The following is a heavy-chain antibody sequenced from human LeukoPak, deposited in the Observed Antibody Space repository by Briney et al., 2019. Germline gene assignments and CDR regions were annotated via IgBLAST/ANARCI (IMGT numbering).Heavy chain of an antibody. CDR3: AKDGVLTGTIDY. CDR2: IKSKTDGGTT. V-gene: IGHV3-15*01. Sequence: GGSLRLSCAASGFTFSNAWMSWVRQAPGKGLEWVGRIKSKTDGGTTDYAAPVKGRFTISRDDSKNALYLQMNSLRAEDTAVYYCAKDGVLTGTIDYWGQGTLVTVSS. D-gene: IGHD3-9*01. J-gene: IGHJ4*02. CDR1: GFTFSNAW.